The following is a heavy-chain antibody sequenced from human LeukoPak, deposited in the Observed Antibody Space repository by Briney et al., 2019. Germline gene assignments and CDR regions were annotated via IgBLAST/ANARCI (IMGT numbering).Heavy chain of an antibody. J-gene: IGHJ4*02. Sequence: SETLSLTCTVSGGSVSSGSYYWSWIRQPPGKGLEWIGYIYYSGSTNYNPSLKSRVTVSADTSKNQFSLKLSSVTAADTAVYYCARAAGGIAAFDYWGQGTLVTVSS. V-gene: IGHV4-61*01. CDR3: ARAAGGIAAFDY. D-gene: IGHD6-6*01. CDR1: GGSVSSGSYY. CDR2: IYYSGST.